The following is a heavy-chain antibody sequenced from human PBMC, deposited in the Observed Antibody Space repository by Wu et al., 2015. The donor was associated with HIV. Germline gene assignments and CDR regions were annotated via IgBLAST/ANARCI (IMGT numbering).Heavy chain of an antibody. D-gene: IGHD3-22*01. CDR1: GYSFGIYG. J-gene: IGHJ6*03. Sequence: QVQLVQSGPEVKKPGASVKVSCKASGYSFGIYGTTWVRQVPGQGLEWMGGIIPLLSTANYAQSFQGRVTITADESTSTAYMELSSLRSEDTTVYYCARGGYYDSGGYFFYYYHMDVWGKGTTVTVSS. CDR2: IIPLLSTA. CDR3: ARGGYYDSGGYFFYYYHMDV. V-gene: IGHV1-69*13.